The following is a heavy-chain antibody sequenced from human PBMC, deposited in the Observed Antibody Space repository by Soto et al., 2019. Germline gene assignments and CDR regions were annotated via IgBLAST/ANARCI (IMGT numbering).Heavy chain of an antibody. J-gene: IGHJ2*01. CDR2: IYYSGST. CDR1: GGSISSYY. CDR3: ARGGGDETMIVVVIPYWYFDL. V-gene: IGHV4-59*01. Sequence: QVQLQESGPGLVKPSETLSLTCTVSGGSISSYYWSWIRQPPGKGLEWIGYIYYSGSTNYNPSLKSRVTISVDTSKNQFSLKLSSVTAADTAVYYCARGGGDETMIVVVIPYWYFDLWGRGTLVTVSS. D-gene: IGHD3-22*01.